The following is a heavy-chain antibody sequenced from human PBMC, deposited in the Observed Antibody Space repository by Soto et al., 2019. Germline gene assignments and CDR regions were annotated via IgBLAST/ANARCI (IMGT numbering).Heavy chain of an antibody. D-gene: IGHD6-25*01. Sequence: QVQLVQSGAEVKKPGTSVKVSCKASGYTFSTYDISWVRQATGQGLEWMGWMNPNTGNTGYAQKFRGRVTMTRNASTGTAYMELSSLRSEDTAVYYCASRKERSGPHYFDAWGQGTLVTVSS. J-gene: IGHJ4*02. CDR1: GYTFSTYD. CDR3: ASRKERSGPHYFDA. V-gene: IGHV1-8*01. CDR2: MNPNTGNT.